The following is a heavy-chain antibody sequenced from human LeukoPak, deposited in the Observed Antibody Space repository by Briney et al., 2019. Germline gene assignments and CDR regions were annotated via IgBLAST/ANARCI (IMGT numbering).Heavy chain of an antibody. CDR3: AGDRDKYGSGSYHHDNWFDP. J-gene: IGHJ5*02. D-gene: IGHD3-10*01. Sequence: SSETLSLTCAVSGYSISSGYYWGWIRQPPGKGLEWIGSIYHSGSTYYNPSLKSRVTISVDTSKNQFSLKLSSVTAADTAVYYCAGDRDKYGSGSYHHDNWFDPWGQGTLVTVSS. CDR2: IYHSGST. CDR1: GYSISSGYY. V-gene: IGHV4-38-2*02.